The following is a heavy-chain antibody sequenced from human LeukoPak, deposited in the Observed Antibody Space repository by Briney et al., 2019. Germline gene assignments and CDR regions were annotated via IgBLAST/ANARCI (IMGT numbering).Heavy chain of an antibody. Sequence: GGSLRLSCAASGFTFSNAWMSXXXQAPGKGLEWLGRIKSKTDGGTADYPAPVKGRXTISRDDSKNTLYLQMNSLTTEDTAVYYCTTQADYWGQGTLVTVSS. J-gene: IGHJ4*02. V-gene: IGHV3-15*01. CDR3: TTQADY. CDR2: IKSKTDGGTA. CDR1: GFTFSNAW.